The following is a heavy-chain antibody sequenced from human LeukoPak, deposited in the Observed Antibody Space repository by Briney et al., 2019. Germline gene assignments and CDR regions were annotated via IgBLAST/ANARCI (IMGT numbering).Heavy chain of an antibody. Sequence: SETLSLTCTVSGGSISSGSYYWSWIRQPAGKGLEWIGRIYTSGSTNYNPSLKSRVTISVDTSKNQFSLKLSSVTAADTAVYYCARDPGPLPPPYYYGSGSYPVLWGQGTMVTVSS. D-gene: IGHD3-10*01. CDR3: ARDPGPLPPPYYYGSGSYPVL. V-gene: IGHV4-61*02. CDR2: IYTSGST. J-gene: IGHJ3*01. CDR1: GGSISSGSYY.